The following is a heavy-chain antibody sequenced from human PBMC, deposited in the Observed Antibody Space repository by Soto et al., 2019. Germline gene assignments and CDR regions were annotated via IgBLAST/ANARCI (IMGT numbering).Heavy chain of an antibody. CDR3: ARGSGYILNY. CDR2: INTGGGT. Sequence: EVQLVESGGGLVQPGGSLRLSCAASGFTVSSNYMSWVRQAPGKGLEWGSIINTGGGTYYADSVRDRFTISRDNSKNTLYLHMNSLRAEATAVYYCARGSGYILNYWGQGTLVTVSS. J-gene: IGHJ4*02. V-gene: IGHV3-66*01. CDR1: GFTVSSNY. D-gene: IGHD1-1*01.